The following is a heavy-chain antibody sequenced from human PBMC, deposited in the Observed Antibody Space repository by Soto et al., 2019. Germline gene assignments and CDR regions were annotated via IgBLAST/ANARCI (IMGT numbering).Heavy chain of an antibody. V-gene: IGHV4-38-2*02. CDR3: GRYEYGSSGHAYAT. J-gene: IGHJ5*02. Sequence: SETLSLTCSVSGYSIDRGYYWGWIRQAPERGLEWIGSISHRGATSYTPSLKSRAIISLDTSNNQFTLRLTSVTVADTATYYCGRYEYGSSGHAYATLGQGPMVT. CDR1: GYSIDRGYY. D-gene: IGHD5-12*01. CDR2: ISHRGAT.